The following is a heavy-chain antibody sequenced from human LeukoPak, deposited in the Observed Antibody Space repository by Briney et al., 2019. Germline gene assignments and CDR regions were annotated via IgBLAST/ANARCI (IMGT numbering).Heavy chain of an antibody. CDR2: LYSDGTT. CDR1: GFTVSAYY. Sequence: GGSLTLSCAASGFTVSAYYMNWFRQAPGRGLEWVSLLYSDGTTYYSDSVKGRFTISRDNSKNTLLLQMNSLRAEDTAVYYCARDRPATEVWVELDPWGQGTLVTVSS. D-gene: IGHD1-26*01. V-gene: IGHV3-66*02. CDR3: ARDRPATEVWVELDP. J-gene: IGHJ5*02.